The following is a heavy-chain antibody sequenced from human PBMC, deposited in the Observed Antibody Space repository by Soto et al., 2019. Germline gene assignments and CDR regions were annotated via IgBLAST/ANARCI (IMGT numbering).Heavy chain of an antibody. J-gene: IGHJ4*02. V-gene: IGHV1-69*01. CDR2: IIPIFGTA. D-gene: IGHD1-26*01. Sequence: QVQLVQSGAEVMKPGSSVKVSCKASGGTFSSYSINWVRQAPGQGLEWMGEIIPIFGTANYAQKFQGRVTIPADESTSTAYMELSSLRSEDTAVYYCARDGGRHSGGIDYWGQGTLVTVSS. CDR3: ARDGGRHSGGIDY. CDR1: GGTFSSYS.